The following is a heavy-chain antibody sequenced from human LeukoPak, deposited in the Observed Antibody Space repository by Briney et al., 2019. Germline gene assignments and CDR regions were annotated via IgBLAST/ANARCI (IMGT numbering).Heavy chain of an antibody. J-gene: IGHJ4*02. D-gene: IGHD3-10*01. CDR2: IYPRGSAI. CDR3: SRQPGTSLDY. CDR1: AYSFTSYW. Sequence: GESLKISCKASAYSFTSYWIGWLRQLAGKGLEWMGFIYPRGSAISYSPSFQGQVTISVDKAISTAYLQWSSLKASDTAMYYCSRQPGTSLDYWGLGTLVTVSS. V-gene: IGHV5-51*01.